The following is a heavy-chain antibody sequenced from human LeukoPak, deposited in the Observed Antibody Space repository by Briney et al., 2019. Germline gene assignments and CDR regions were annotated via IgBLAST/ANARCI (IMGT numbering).Heavy chain of an antibody. CDR1: GFTFNNYA. CDR2: IYSGGST. V-gene: IGHV3-53*01. CDR3: AREGGWYGGLDY. D-gene: IGHD6-19*01. Sequence: GGSLRLSCAASGFTFNNYAMSWVRQAPGKGLEWVSVIYSGGSTYYADSVKGRFTISRDNSKNTLYLQMNSLRAEDTAVYYCAREGGWYGGLDYWGQGTLVTVSS. J-gene: IGHJ4*02.